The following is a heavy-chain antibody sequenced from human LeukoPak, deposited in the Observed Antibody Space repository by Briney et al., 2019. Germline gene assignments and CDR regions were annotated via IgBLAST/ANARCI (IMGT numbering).Heavy chain of an antibody. D-gene: IGHD5-24*01. CDR2: ISSSSSYI. CDR1: GFTFSSYS. J-gene: IGHJ4*02. Sequence: GGSLRLSCAASGFTFSSYSMNWVRQAPGKGLEWVSSISSSSSYIYYADSVKGRFTISRDNAKNSLYLQMNSLRADDTAVYYCAREMSTIQDLDYWGLGTLVTVSS. CDR3: AREMSTIQDLDY. V-gene: IGHV3-21*01.